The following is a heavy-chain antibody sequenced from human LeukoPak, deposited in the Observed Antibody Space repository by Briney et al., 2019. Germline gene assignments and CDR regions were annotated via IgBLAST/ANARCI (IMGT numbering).Heavy chain of an antibody. V-gene: IGHV1-8*03. D-gene: IGHD3-22*01. CDR2: MNPNSGNT. J-gene: IGHJ4*02. Sequence: GASVKVSCKASGYTFTSYDINWVRQATGQGLEWMGWMNPNSGNTGYAQKFQGRVTITRNTSISTAYMELSSLRSEDTAVYYCARGAHDSSGYYHDYWGQGTLVTVSS. CDR1: GYTFTSYD. CDR3: ARGAHDSSGYYHDY.